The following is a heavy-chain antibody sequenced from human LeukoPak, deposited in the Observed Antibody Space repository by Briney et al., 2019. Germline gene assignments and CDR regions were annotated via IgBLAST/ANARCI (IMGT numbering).Heavy chain of an antibody. J-gene: IGHJ3*02. Sequence: SETLSLTCAVSGSSISSNNWWGWIRQPPGKGLEWIGYIYYSGSTNYNPSLKSRVTISVDTSKNQFSLKLSSVTAADTAVYYCARVVSGAFDIWGQGTMVTVSP. CDR2: IYYSGST. CDR1: GSSISSNNW. CDR3: ARVVSGAFDI. V-gene: IGHV4-28*03.